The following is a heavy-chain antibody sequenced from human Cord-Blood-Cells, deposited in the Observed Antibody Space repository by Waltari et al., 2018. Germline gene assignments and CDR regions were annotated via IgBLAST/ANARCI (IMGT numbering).Heavy chain of an antibody. V-gene: IGHV1-2*02. D-gene: IGHD1-26*01. Sequence: QVQLVQSGAEVKKPGASVKVSCKASGYTFTGYYMHWVRQARGQGLEWMGWINPNSGGTNYAQKFQGRVTMTRDTSISTAYMELSRLRADDTAVYYCATSYEWELLLRAFDSWGQGTMVTVSS. CDR3: ATSYEWELLLRAFDS. CDR2: INPNSGGT. CDR1: GYTFTGYY. J-gene: IGHJ3*02.